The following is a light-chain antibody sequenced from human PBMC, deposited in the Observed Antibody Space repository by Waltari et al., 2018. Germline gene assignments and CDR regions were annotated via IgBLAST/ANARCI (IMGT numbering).Light chain of an antibody. CDR3: CSYAGSSTYV. J-gene: IGLJ1*01. Sequence: QSALTQPASVSGSPGQSITNSCPGTSSDVGSDNLVSWYQQHQGKAPKLMIYEGSKRPSGVSNRFSGSKSGNTASLTISGLQAEDEADYYCCSYAGSSTYVFGTGTKVTVL. V-gene: IGLV2-23*01. CDR1: SSDVGSDNL. CDR2: EGS.